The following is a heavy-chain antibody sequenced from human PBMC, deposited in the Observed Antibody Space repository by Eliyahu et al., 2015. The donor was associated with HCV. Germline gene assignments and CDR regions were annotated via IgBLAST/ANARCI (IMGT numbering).Heavy chain of an antibody. CDR1: GGSISSGDYY. CDR2: IYYSGST. CDR3: ARATGLLLWFGDYGMDV. Sequence: QVQLQESGPGLVKPSQTLSLTCTVSGGSISSGDYYWSWIRQPPGKGLEWIGYIYYSGSTYYNPSLKSRVTISVDTSKNQFSLKLSSVTAADTAVYYCARATGLLLWFGDYGMDVWGQGTTVTVSS. D-gene: IGHD3-10*01. V-gene: IGHV4-30-4*08. J-gene: IGHJ6*02.